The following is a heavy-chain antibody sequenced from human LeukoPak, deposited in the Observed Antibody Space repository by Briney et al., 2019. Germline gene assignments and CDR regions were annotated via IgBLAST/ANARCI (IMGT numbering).Heavy chain of an antibody. J-gene: IGHJ6*02. V-gene: IGHV3-11*06. Sequence: GGSLRLSCAASGFTFGATYMSWIRQAPGKGLEWVSYIIRSSSYTNYADSVKGRFTISRDNAKNSLYLQMNSLRAEDTAVYYCARDEVVVVPAGLYYYYGMDVWGQGTTVTVSS. CDR3: ARDEVVVVPAGLYYYYGMDV. CDR1: GFTFGATY. D-gene: IGHD2-2*01. CDR2: IIRSSSYT.